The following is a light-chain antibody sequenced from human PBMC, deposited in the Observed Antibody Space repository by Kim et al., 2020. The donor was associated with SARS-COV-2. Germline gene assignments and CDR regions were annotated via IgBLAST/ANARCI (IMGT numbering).Light chain of an antibody. J-gene: IGLJ1*01. CDR1: SSDVGGYNY. Sequence: IPISCTGTSSDVGGYNYVSWYQQHPGKAPKLMIYDVSNRPSGVSNRFSGSKSGNTASLTISGLQAEDEADYYCSSYTSSSTLAYVFGTGTKVTVL. V-gene: IGLV2-14*03. CDR2: DVS. CDR3: SSYTSSSTLAYV.